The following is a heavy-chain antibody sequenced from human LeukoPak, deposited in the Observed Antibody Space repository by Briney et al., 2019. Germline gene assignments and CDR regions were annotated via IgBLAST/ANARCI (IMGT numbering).Heavy chain of an antibody. Sequence: SETLSLTCAVLGGSLSSYSWSWIRQPPGKGLEWIGEINHSGTNYSPSLKSRVTMSVDTSKKQFSLKLTPVTAADTAVYYCARAADFVGVLAATGGFDPWGQGTLVTVSS. V-gene: IGHV4-34*01. J-gene: IGHJ5*02. CDR3: ARAADFVGVLAATGGFDP. CDR1: GGSLSSYS. D-gene: IGHD2-2*01. CDR2: INHSGT.